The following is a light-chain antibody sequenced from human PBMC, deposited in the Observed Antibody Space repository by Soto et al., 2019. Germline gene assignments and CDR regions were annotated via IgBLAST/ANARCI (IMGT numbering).Light chain of an antibody. CDR1: NTDVGQDKS. J-gene: IGLJ1*01. Sequence: QSVLAQPASVSGSRGQSIIISCVGRNTDVGQDKSVSWYQLGPGKAPKLLIFEVTNRPSGVSNRFSGSRSGNTASLTISGLQPDDEGDYFCVSYTDTDTLVFGTGTKVTVL. CDR2: EVT. CDR3: VSYTDTDTLV. V-gene: IGLV2-14*01.